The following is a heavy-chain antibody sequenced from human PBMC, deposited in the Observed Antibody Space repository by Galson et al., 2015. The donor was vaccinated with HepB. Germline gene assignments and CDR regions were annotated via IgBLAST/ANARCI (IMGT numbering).Heavy chain of an antibody. CDR3: AREGHFFTGEYFFDY. V-gene: IGHV6-1*01. D-gene: IGHD3-10*01. CDR1: GDSVSSTSAA. CDR2: TYSGSKWNT. J-gene: IGHJ4*02. Sequence: CAISGDSVSSTSAAWSWIRQSPSRGLEWLGRTYSGSKWNTDYAVSVRGRITINADTLKNQFALQLNSVTPEDTAVYYCAREGHFFTGEYFFDYWGQGTLVTVSS.